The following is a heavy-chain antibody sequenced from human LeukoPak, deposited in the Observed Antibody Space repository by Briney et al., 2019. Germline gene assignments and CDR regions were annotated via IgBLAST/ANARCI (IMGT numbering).Heavy chain of an antibody. CDR1: GGSVSSGSYY. Sequence: SETLSLTCTVSGGSVSSGSYYWSWIRQPPGKGLEWIGYIYYSGSTNYNPSLKSRVTISVDTSKNRFSLKLSSVTAADTAVYYCARKGSSSWYANWFDPWGQGTLVTVSS. D-gene: IGHD6-13*01. CDR2: IYYSGST. CDR3: ARKGSSSWYANWFDP. V-gene: IGHV4-61*01. J-gene: IGHJ5*02.